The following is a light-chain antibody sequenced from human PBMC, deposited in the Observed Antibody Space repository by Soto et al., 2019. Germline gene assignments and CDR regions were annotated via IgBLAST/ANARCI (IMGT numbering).Light chain of an antibody. CDR1: QSIDTW. Sequence: DIQMTQSPSTRSASIGDRVTITCRASQSIDTWLAWYQQKPGKAPKLLIYKASSLESGVPSRFSGSGSGTEFTLTISSLQPDHFATYYCQQYNSYPWTFGQGTKVEIK. CDR2: KAS. V-gene: IGKV1-5*03. CDR3: QQYNSYPWT. J-gene: IGKJ1*01.